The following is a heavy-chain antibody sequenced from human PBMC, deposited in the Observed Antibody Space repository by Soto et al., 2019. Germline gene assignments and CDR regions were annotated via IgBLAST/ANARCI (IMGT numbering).Heavy chain of an antibody. J-gene: IGHJ4*02. CDR1: GFTFNAYG. D-gene: IGHD4-17*01. CDR3: AKTGFDGDYAGYDY. CDR2: ISYDGSNK. Sequence: QVQLVESGGGVVQPGRSLRLSCAASGFTFNAYGMHGVRQAPGKGLEWVGVISYDGSNKYYADSVKGRFTISRDNSKNTLSLQMSSLRAADTAVYYCAKTGFDGDYAGYDYWGQGTLVTVS. V-gene: IGHV3-30*18.